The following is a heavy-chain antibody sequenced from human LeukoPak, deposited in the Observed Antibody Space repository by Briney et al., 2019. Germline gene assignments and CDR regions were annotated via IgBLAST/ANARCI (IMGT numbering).Heavy chain of an antibody. CDR2: IRQDGSEK. Sequence: GGSLRLSCAASGFTFSDYWMSWVRLAPGKGLEWVANIRQDGSEKYYVDSVKGRFSISRDNAKNSLYLQMNSLRAEDTAVYYCARDRYSGSGAAFDIWGQGTMVTVSS. D-gene: IGHD1-26*01. CDR1: GFTFSDYW. V-gene: IGHV3-7*01. J-gene: IGHJ3*02. CDR3: ARDRYSGSGAAFDI.